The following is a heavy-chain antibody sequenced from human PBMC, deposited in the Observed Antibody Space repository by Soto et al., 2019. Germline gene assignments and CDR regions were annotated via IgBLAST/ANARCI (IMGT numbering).Heavy chain of an antibody. Sequence: ASVKVSFKASGNTVPNYAIHWVRQAPGQRLEWMGWINAGNGNTKYSQKFQGRVTITRDTSASTAYMELSSLRSEDTAVYYCASSYSNYALIDYYYYGMDVWGQGTTVTVSS. CDR3: ASSYSNYALIDYYYYGMDV. CDR1: GNTVPNYA. D-gene: IGHD4-4*01. J-gene: IGHJ6*02. V-gene: IGHV1-3*01. CDR2: INAGNGNT.